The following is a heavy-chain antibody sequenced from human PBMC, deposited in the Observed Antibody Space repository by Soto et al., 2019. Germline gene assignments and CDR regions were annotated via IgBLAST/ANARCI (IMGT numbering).Heavy chain of an antibody. CDR2: ISAYNGNT. CDR1: GYTFTSYG. Sequence: ASVKVSCKASGYTFTSYGISWVRQAPGQGLEWMGWISAYNGNTNYAQKLQGRVTMTTDTSTSTAYMELRSLRSDDTAVYYCSRGGDRYSYNWLDPWCQGTPVTVSS. CDR3: SRGGDRYSYNWLDP. V-gene: IGHV1-18*01. J-gene: IGHJ5*02. D-gene: IGHD5-18*01.